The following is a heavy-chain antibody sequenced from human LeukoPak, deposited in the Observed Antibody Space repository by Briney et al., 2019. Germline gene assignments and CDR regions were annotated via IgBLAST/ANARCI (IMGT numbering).Heavy chain of an antibody. J-gene: IGHJ4*02. V-gene: IGHV4-30-2*01. CDR1: GGSISSGGYY. D-gene: IGHD6-19*01. CDR3: ARASPTGYSSGWDFDY. Sequence: PSETLSLTCTVSGGSISSGGYYWSWIRQPPGKGLEWIGYIYHSGSTYYNPSLKSRVTISVDRSKNQFSLKLSSVTAADTAVYYCARASPTGYSSGWDFDYWGQGTLVTVSS. CDR2: IYHSGST.